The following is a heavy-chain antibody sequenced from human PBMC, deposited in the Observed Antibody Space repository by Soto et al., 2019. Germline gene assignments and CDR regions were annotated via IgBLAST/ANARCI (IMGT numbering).Heavy chain of an antibody. J-gene: IGHJ4*02. CDR1: GFTFSSYS. V-gene: IGHV3-48*02. CDR2: ISTTSSSI. Sequence: GGSLRLSCAASGFTFSSYSMNWVRQAPGKGLEWISYISTTSSSIYYADSVKGRFTISRDNAKNSLYLQMSGLKDEDTAVYYCARDPPTGTTLDWADSWGQGTLVTVSS. CDR3: ARDPPTGTTLDWADS. D-gene: IGHD1-7*01.